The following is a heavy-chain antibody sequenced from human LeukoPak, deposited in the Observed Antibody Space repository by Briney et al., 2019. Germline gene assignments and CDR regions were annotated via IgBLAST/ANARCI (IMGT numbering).Heavy chain of an antibody. J-gene: IGHJ4*02. Sequence: PSETLSLTCTVSGGSISIGSNYWSWIRQPAGKGLEWIGRLYTSGTINYNPSLNGRVTISVDTSMNQFSLKANSVTAADTAVYYCARERNTWFDYWGQGILVTVSS. V-gene: IGHV4-61*02. CDR2: LYTSGTI. CDR1: GGSISIGSNY. CDR3: ARERNTWFDY. D-gene: IGHD2-2*02.